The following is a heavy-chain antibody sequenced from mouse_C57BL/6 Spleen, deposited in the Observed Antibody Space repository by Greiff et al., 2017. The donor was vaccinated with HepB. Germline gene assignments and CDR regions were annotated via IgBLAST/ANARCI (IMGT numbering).Heavy chain of an antibody. Sequence: VQRVESGAELAKPGASVKLSCKASGYTFTSYWMHWVKQRPGQGLEWIGYINPSSGYTKYNQKFKDKATLTADKSSSTAYMQLSSLTYEDSAVYYCARSLTVVVMDYWGQGTSVTVSS. V-gene: IGHV1-7*01. CDR1: GYTFTSYW. CDR3: ARSLTVVVMDY. D-gene: IGHD4-1*01. CDR2: INPSSGYT. J-gene: IGHJ4*01.